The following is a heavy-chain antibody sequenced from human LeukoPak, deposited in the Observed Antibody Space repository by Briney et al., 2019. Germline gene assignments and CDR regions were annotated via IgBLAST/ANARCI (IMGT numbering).Heavy chain of an antibody. CDR1: GGSISSSSYY. V-gene: IGHV4-39*07. D-gene: IGHD6-19*01. J-gene: IGHJ5*02. CDR3: ARRRARNSSGWPTNWFDP. Sequence: PSETLSLTCTVSGGSISSSSYYWGWIRQPPGKGLEWIGEIYHSGSTKYNPSLKSRVTISVDKSENQFSLKLSSVTAADTAVYYCARRRARNSSGWPTNWFDPWGQGTLVTVSS. CDR2: IYHSGST.